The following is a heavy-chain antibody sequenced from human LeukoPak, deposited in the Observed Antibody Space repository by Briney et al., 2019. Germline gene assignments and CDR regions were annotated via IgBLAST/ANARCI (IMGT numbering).Heavy chain of an antibody. Sequence: SETLSLTCTVSSASISSSPYYWAWIRQSPGEGLEWIGTISYSGTTYFNPSHMSRVSISVDTSKNHFSLKLSSVTAADTAVYYCARGRLLWFGEFFDYWGQGTLVTVSS. CDR1: SASISSSPYY. V-gene: IGHV4-39*02. D-gene: IGHD3-10*01. J-gene: IGHJ4*02. CDR2: ISYSGTT. CDR3: ARGRLLWFGEFFDY.